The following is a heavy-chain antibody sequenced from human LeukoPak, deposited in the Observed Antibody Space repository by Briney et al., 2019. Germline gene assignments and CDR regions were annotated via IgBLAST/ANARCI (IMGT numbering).Heavy chain of an antibody. CDR1: GFTFSSYS. CDR3: ARDTGLRNTVFGHRGVYFDY. J-gene: IGHJ4*02. D-gene: IGHD3-3*01. Sequence: PGGSLRLSCAASGFTFSSYSMNWVRRAPGKGLEWVSYISSSSSPIYYADSVKGRFTISRDNAKNSVYLQMNSLRAEDTAVYYCARDTGLRNTVFGHRGVYFDYWGQGTLVTVSS. V-gene: IGHV3-48*01. CDR2: ISSSSSPI.